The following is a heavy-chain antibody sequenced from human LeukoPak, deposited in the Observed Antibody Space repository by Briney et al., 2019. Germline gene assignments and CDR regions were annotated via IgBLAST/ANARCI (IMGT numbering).Heavy chain of an antibody. Sequence: GGSLRLSCAASGFTFGTYTMNWVRQAPGKGLEWVSSISSSSSYIYYADSVKGRFTISRDNAENSLYLQMSSLRAEDTAVYYCARRYYGSATYRLPYDYWGQGTLVTVSS. J-gene: IGHJ4*02. D-gene: IGHD3-22*01. V-gene: IGHV3-21*01. CDR1: GFTFGTYT. CDR3: ARRYYGSATYRLPYDY. CDR2: ISSSSSYI.